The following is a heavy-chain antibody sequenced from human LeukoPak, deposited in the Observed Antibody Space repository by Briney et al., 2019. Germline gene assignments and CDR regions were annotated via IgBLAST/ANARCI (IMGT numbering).Heavy chain of an antibody. CDR2: IIPIFGTA. CDR3: ASYYYDSSGYAFDY. J-gene: IGHJ4*02. D-gene: IGHD3-22*01. V-gene: IGHV1-69*13. CDR1: GYTFTSYG. Sequence: SVKVSCKASGYTFTSYGISWVRQAPGQGLEWMGGIIPIFGTANYAQKFQGRVTITADESTSTAYMELSSLRSEDTAVYYCASYYYDSSGYAFDYWGQGTLVTVSS.